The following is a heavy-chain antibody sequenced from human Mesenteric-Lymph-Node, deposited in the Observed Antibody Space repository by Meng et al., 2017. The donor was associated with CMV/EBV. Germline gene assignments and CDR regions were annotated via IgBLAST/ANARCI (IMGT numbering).Heavy chain of an antibody. CDR2: IYYSGST. J-gene: IGHJ3*02. CDR3: ARELGAPAAFYDAFDI. Sequence: GSLRLSCTVSGGSISSSSYYWGWIRQPPGKGLEWIGSIYYSGSTYYNPSLKPRVTISLDTSKNQFSLRLTFVTAADTAVYYCARELGAPAAFYDAFDIWGQGTVVTV. CDR1: GGSISSSSYY. D-gene: IGHD2-2*01. V-gene: IGHV4-39*07.